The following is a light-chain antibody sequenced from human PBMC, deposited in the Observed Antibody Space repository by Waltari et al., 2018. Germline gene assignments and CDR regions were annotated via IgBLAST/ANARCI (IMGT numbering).Light chain of an antibody. V-gene: IGKV1-39*01. Sequence: DIQLTQSPSSLSASVGDRVTITCRASQSISGYLNWYQQKPGKAPKVLIYATSSLQSGGPSRFSGSGSGTDFTLTITSLQPEDFATYYCQQSYITPPLTFGGATKVEIK. CDR3: QQSYITPPLT. CDR1: QSISGY. CDR2: ATS. J-gene: IGKJ4*01.